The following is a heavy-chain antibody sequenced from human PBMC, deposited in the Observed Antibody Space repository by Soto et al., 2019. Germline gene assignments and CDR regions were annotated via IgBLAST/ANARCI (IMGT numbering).Heavy chain of an antibody. CDR3: ARGTQPLLYNYYGMDV. CDR1: GFILSSYE. D-gene: IGHD2-2*02. Sequence: ILSCAASGFILSSYEVNWVRQAPGKGLEWVSYISSTGSTIYYADSVKGRFTISRDNAKKLLYLQMNSLRAEDTAVYYCARGTQPLLYNYYGMDVGGQGTTVTVSS. V-gene: IGHV3-48*03. J-gene: IGHJ6*02. CDR2: ISSTGSTI.